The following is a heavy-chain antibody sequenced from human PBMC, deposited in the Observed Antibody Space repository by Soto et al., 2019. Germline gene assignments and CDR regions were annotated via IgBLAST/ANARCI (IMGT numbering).Heavy chain of an antibody. Sequence: TLSLTCTVSGGSISNNYWNWLRQPPGKGLEWIGYINYSGNTNYNPSLKSRATISVDASKNQFSLKLSSLTAADTAVYFCARTTGWFDPWGQGALVTVSS. V-gene: IGHV4-59*01. CDR3: ARTTGWFDP. CDR1: GGSISNNY. J-gene: IGHJ5*02. CDR2: INYSGNT. D-gene: IGHD1-1*01.